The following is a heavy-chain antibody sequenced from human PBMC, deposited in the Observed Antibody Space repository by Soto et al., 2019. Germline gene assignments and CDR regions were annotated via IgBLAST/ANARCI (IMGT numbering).Heavy chain of an antibody. J-gene: IGHJ4*02. CDR2: ISYDGSNK. CDR3: SKEISGRSRRIHYFDY. D-gene: IGHD3-10*01. CDR1: GFTFSSYG. V-gene: IGHV3-30*18. Sequence: GWSLRLSCAASGFTFSSYGMHWVRQAPGKGLEWVAVISYDGSNKYYADSVKGRFTISRDNSKNTLYLQMNSLRAEDTAVYYCSKEISGRSRRIHYFDYWGQGTMVTVS.